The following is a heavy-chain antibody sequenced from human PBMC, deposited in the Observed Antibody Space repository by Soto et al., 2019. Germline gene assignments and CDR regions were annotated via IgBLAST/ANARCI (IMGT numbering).Heavy chain of an antibody. V-gene: IGHV4-59*08. CDR3: ARLPGNGGYYYMDV. Sequence: SEALSLTCTVSGGSISSYYWSWIRQPPGKGLEWIGYIYYSGSTNYNPSLKSRVTISVDTSKNQFSLKLSSVTAADTAVYYCARLPGNGGYYYMDVWGKGTTVTVSS. CDR1: GGSISSYY. J-gene: IGHJ6*03. CDR2: IYYSGST. D-gene: IGHD3-10*01.